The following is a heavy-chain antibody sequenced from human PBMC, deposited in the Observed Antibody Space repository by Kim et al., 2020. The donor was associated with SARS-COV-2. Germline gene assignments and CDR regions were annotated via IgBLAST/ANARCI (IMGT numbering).Heavy chain of an antibody. CDR2: INPNSGGT. J-gene: IGHJ6*02. V-gene: IGHV1-2*04. CDR3: AREGEIDPYYYYGMDV. Sequence: ASVKVSCKASGYTFIGYYMHWVRQAPGQGLEWMGWINPNSGGTNYAQKFQGWVTMTRDTSISTAYMELNRLRSDDTAVYYCAREGEIDPYYYYGMDVGGQRTTVTVSS. CDR1: GYTFIGYY. D-gene: IGHD3-16*01.